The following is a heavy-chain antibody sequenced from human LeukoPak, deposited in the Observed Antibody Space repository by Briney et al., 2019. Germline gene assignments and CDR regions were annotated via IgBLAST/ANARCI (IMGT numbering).Heavy chain of an antibody. J-gene: IGHJ4*02. CDR3: ARDILTGRAGNDY. CDR1: GFTFNSYS. CDR2: IRRSSRYI. D-gene: IGHD3-9*01. V-gene: IGHV3-21*01. Sequence: GGCLRLSWAASGFTFNSYSMKWVRQAAGRGREWVASIRRSSRYIYYADRVKGRFTISRDNAKNSLYLQINSLRAEDTAVYYCARDILTGRAGNDYWGQGTLVTVSS.